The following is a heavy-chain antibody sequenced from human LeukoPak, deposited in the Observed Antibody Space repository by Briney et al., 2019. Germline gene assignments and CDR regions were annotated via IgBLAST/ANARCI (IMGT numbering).Heavy chain of an antibody. D-gene: IGHD6-19*01. V-gene: IGHV4-39*07. CDR2: VYYSGST. CDR1: GGSISSSSYY. Sequence: KPSETLSLTCTVSGGSISSSSYYWGWIRQPPGKGLEWIGSVYYSGSTYYNPSLKSRVTISVDTSKNQFSLKLSSVTAADTAVYYCARGGDSSGWYGRYWFDPWGQGTLVTVSS. CDR3: ARGGDSSGWYGRYWFDP. J-gene: IGHJ5*02.